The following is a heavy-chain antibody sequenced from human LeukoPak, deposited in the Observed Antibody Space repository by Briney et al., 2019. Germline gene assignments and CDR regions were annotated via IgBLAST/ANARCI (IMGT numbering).Heavy chain of an antibody. J-gene: IGHJ4*02. CDR3: ARLGSYHDF. CDR1: GASISNYY. D-gene: IGHD1-26*01. V-gene: IGHV4-4*09. Sequence: SETLSLTCTVSGASISNYYWSWIRQIPEKGLEWMGHIHSSGGSSYYPSLKSRLTLSIDTSRNQLSLKLPSVTAAVTAVYFCARLGSYHDFWGQGALVTVSS. CDR2: IHSSGGS.